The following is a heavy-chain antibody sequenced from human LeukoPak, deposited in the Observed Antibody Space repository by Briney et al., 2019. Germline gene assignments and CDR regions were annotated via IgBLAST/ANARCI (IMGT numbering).Heavy chain of an antibody. CDR1: GFTFSSHW. D-gene: IGHD3-22*01. Sequence: GGSLRLSCAASGFTFSSHWMSWVRQAPGEGLEGWANIKQDGSEKYYDDCVNGRFTTYKDNAKNSLYLQMNSLRAEDTAVYSCARGDYLLVGTSAYLRDALDLWGQGTMVTVSS. V-gene: IGHV3-7*01. CDR3: ARGDYLLVGTSAYLRDALDL. CDR2: IKQDGSEK. J-gene: IGHJ3*01.